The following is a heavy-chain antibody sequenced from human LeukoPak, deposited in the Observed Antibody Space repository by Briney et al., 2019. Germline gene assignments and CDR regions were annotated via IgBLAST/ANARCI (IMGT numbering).Heavy chain of an antibody. CDR3: AVAVAYYYYGMDV. CDR2: IIPILGIA. J-gene: IGHJ6*02. CDR1: GGTFSSYA. D-gene: IGHD6-19*01. Sequence: SVKDSCKASGGTFSSYAISWVRQAPGQGREWMGRIIPILGIANYAQKFQGRVTITADKSTSTAYMELSSLRSEDTAVYYCAVAVAYYYYGMDVWGQGTTVIVSS. V-gene: IGHV1-69*04.